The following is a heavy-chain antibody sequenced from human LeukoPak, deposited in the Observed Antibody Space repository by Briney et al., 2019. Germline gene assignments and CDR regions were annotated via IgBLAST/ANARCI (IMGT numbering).Heavy chain of an antibody. V-gene: IGHV3-23*01. CDR3: AKAVGSSGYFSRDAFDI. J-gene: IGHJ3*02. CDR2: ISGGGSGT. D-gene: IGHD3-22*01. Sequence: GGSLRLSCAPSGFTFSSYAMSWVRQAPGKGLGWVAVISGGGSGTYYADSVRGRFTISRDNSKNTVYLQMNSLRAEDTAIYYCAKAVGSSGYFSRDAFDIWGQGTMITVSS. CDR1: GFTFSSYA.